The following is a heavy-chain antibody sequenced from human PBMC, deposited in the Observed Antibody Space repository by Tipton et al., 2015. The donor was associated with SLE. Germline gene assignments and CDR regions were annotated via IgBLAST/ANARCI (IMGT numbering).Heavy chain of an antibody. CDR2: IYYSGST. D-gene: IGHD2-15*01. CDR1: GGSISSYY. J-gene: IGHJ3*02. V-gene: IGHV4-59*01. CDR3: ARAEGSWDAFDI. Sequence: TLSLTCTVSGGSISSYYWSWIRQPTGRGLEWIGYIYYSGSTNYNPSLKSRVTISVDTSKNQFSLKLSSVTAADTAVYYCARAEGSWDAFDIWGQGTMVTVSS.